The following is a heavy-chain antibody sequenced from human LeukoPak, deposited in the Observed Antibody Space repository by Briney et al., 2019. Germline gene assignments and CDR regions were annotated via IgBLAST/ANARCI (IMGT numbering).Heavy chain of an antibody. CDR1: GYTFTGYY. CDR2: INPNSGGT. CDR3: ARLSGSWYERVFDY. D-gene: IGHD6-13*01. Sequence: GASVKVSCKASGYTFTGYYMHWVRQAPGQGLEWMGRINPNSGGTNYAQKFQGRVTMTRDTSISTAYMELSRLRSDDTAVYYCARLSGSWYERVFDYWGQGTLVTVSS. V-gene: IGHV1-2*06. J-gene: IGHJ4*02.